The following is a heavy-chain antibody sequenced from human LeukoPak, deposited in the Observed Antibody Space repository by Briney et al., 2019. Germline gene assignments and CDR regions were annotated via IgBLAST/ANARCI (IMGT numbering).Heavy chain of an antibody. CDR2: ISPSDGNT. CDR1: GFTFSTYA. CDR3: AKDSSVPYGITE. J-gene: IGHJ4*02. Sequence: PGGSLRLSCAASGFTFSTYAMSWVRQAPRKGLVWVSAISPSDGNTFYADSVKGRFTISRDNSKNTLSLQMNSLRAEDTALYYCAKDSSVPYGITEWGQGTLVTVSS. D-gene: IGHD4-17*01. V-gene: IGHV3-23*01.